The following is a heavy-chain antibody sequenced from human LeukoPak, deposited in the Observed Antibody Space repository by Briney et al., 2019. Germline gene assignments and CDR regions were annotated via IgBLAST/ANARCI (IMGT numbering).Heavy chain of an antibody. V-gene: IGHV4-39*01. Sequence: SETLSLTCTVSGDSISSYYWGWIRQPPGKGLEWIGSIYYSGSTYYNPSLKSRVTISVDTSKNQFSLKLSSVTAADTAVYYCARQEGETDFWSGYPNWFDPWGQGTLVTVSS. J-gene: IGHJ5*02. CDR1: GDSISSYY. CDR2: IYYSGST. CDR3: ARQEGETDFWSGYPNWFDP. D-gene: IGHD3-3*01.